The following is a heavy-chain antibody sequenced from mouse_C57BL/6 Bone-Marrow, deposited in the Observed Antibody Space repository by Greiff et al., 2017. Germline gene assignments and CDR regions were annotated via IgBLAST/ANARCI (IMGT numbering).Heavy chain of an antibody. D-gene: IGHD1-1*01. V-gene: IGHV14-1*01. J-gene: IGHJ2*01. CDR2: IDPEDGDT. CDR3: ATPTLVAWDFDY. Sequence: EVQLQESGAELVRPGASVKLSCTASGFNIKDYYMHWVKQRPEQGLEWIGRIDPEDGDTEYAPKFQGKATMTADTSSNTAYLQLSSLTSEDTAVYYCATPTLVAWDFDYWGQGTTLTVSS. CDR1: GFNIKDYY.